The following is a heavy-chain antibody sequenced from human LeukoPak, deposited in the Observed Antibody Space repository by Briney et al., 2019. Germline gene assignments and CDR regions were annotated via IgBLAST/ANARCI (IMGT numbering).Heavy chain of an antibody. D-gene: IGHD2-15*01. Sequence: PGGSLRLSCAASGFTFSRYALHWVRQTPGKGLEWVALTSFDGSSRYYADFVKGRFTISRDNSKNTLYLQMNSLRAEDTAVYYCARGSVGTPPPFDFWGQGTLVTVSS. CDR1: GFTFSRYA. J-gene: IGHJ4*02. V-gene: IGHV3-30-3*01. CDR3: ARGSVGTPPPFDF. CDR2: TSFDGSSR.